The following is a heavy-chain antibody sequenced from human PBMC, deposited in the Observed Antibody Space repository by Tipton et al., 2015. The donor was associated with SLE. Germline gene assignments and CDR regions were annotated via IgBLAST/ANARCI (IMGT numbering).Heavy chain of an antibody. Sequence: TLSLTCTVSGGSISSGGYYWSWIRQHPGRGLEWIGYIYYSGSTYYNPSLKSRVTISVDTSKNQFSLKLSSVTAADTAVYYCARGLYGSGSYYYYYYMDVWGKGTTVTVSS. D-gene: IGHD3-10*01. CDR3: ARGLYGSGSYYYYYYMDV. V-gene: IGHV4-31*03. CDR1: GGSISSGGYY. J-gene: IGHJ6*03. CDR2: IYYSGST.